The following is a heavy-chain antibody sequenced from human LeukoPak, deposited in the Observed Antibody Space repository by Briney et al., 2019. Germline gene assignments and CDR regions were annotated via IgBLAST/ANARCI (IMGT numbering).Heavy chain of an antibody. V-gene: IGHV5-51*01. CDR2: IYPGDSAT. CDR3: ARSQQGESGAFDI. D-gene: IGHD6-13*01. J-gene: IGHJ3*02. CDR1: GYTFTNWW. Sequence: GESLKISCKASGYTFTNWWIGWVRQMPGKGLEWMGIIYPGDSATRHSPSFQGQVTISADKSISTAYLQWSSLKASDTAMYYCARSQQGESGAFDIWGQGTMVTVSS.